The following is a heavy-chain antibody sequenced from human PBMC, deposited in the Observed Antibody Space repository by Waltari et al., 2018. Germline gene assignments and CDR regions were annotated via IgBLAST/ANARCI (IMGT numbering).Heavy chain of an antibody. CDR3: ARGTITGTTMNWFDP. V-gene: IGHV3-53*01. Sequence: EVQLVESGGGLIQPGGSLRLSCAASGFTVSSNYMSCVRQAPGKGLEWVSVIYSGGSTYYADSVKGRFTISRDNSKNTLYLQMNSLRAEDTAVYYCARGTITGTTMNWFDPWGQGTLVTVSS. CDR2: IYSGGST. CDR1: GFTVSSNY. D-gene: IGHD1-7*01. J-gene: IGHJ5*02.